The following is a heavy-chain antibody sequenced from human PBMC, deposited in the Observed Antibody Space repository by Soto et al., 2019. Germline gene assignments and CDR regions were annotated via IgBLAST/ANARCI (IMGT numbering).Heavy chain of an antibody. J-gene: IGHJ6*03. D-gene: IGHD5-12*01. CDR3: ARGRGYSGYEVIYYYYYMDV. Sequence: EVQLVESGGGLVQPGGSLRLSCAASGFTFSSYWMHWVRQAPGKGLVWVSRINSDGSSTSYADSVKGRFTISRDNAKNTLYLQMNSLRAEDTAVYYCARGRGYSGYEVIYYYYYMDVWGKGTTVTVSS. CDR1: GFTFSSYW. CDR2: INSDGSST. V-gene: IGHV3-74*01.